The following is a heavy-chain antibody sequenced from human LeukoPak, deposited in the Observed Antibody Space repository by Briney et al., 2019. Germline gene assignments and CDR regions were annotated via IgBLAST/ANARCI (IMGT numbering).Heavy chain of an antibody. V-gene: IGHV4-59*01. D-gene: IGHD3-10*01. CDR2: IYYSGSA. J-gene: IGHJ5*02. CDR3: ARGGYYGSGNDFRFDP. Sequence: SETLSLTCTVSGGSISSYYWSWIRQPPGKGLEWIGYIYYSGSANYKPSLKSRVTISVDTSKNQFSLKLSSVTAADTAVYYCARGGYYGSGNDFRFDPWGQGTLVTVSS. CDR1: GGSISSYY.